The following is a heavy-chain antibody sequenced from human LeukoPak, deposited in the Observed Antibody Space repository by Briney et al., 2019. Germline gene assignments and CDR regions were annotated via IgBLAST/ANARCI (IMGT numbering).Heavy chain of an antibody. D-gene: IGHD3-10*01. V-gene: IGHV4-4*02. Sequence: SGTLSLTCAVSGGSISSSNWWSWVRQPPGKGLEWIGYIYYSGSTNYNPSLKSRVTISVDTSKNQFSLKLSSVTAADTAVYYCARAEGVRGVIIGYYYGMDVWGQGTTVTVSS. CDR1: GGSISSSNW. CDR3: ARAEGVRGVIIGYYYGMDV. J-gene: IGHJ6*02. CDR2: IYYSGST.